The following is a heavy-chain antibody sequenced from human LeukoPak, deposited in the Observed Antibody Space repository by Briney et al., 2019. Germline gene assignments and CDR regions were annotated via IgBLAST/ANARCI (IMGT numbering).Heavy chain of an antibody. CDR1: GFTFSSYS. J-gene: IGHJ6*02. CDR3: ARVLFSGIAAARRYYGMDV. V-gene: IGHV3-21*01. CDR2: ISSSSSYI. D-gene: IGHD6-13*01. Sequence: GGVLRLSCAASGFTFSSYSMNWVRQAPGKGLEWVSSISSSSSYIYYADSVKGRFTISRDNAKNSLYLQMNSLRAEDTAVYYCARVLFSGIAAARRYYGMDVWGPGTTVTVSS.